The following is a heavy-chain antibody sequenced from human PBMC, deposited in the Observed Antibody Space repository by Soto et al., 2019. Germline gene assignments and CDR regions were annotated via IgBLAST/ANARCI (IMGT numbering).Heavy chain of an antibody. CDR2: ISGSGGST. V-gene: IGHV3-23*01. Sequence: PGGSLRLSCAASGFTFSSYAMSWVRQAPGKGLEWVSAISGSGGSTYYADSVKGRFTISRDNSKNTLYLQMNSLRAEDTAVYYCAKVGGYYDSSGYSPIDYWGQGTLVTVSS. D-gene: IGHD3-22*01. CDR1: GFTFSSYA. CDR3: AKVGGYYDSSGYSPIDY. J-gene: IGHJ4*02.